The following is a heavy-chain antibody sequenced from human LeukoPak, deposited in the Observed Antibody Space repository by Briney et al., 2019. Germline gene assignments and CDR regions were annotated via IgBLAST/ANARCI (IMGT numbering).Heavy chain of an antibody. CDR1: GGSISSYY. CDR2: IYYSGST. J-gene: IGHJ4*02. CDR3: ARDGYSGYEGSFDY. Sequence: SETLSLTCTVSGGSISSYYWSWIRQPPGKGLEWIGYIYYSGSTNYNPSLKSRVTISVDTSKNQFSLKLTSVTAADTAVYYCARDGYSGYEGSFDYWGQGTLVTVSS. V-gene: IGHV4-59*01. D-gene: IGHD5-12*01.